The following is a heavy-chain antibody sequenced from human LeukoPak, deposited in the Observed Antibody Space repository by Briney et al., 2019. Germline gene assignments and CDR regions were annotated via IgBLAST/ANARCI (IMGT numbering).Heavy chain of an antibody. CDR1: GYTFSSYA. CDR2: ISYDGSNK. V-gene: IGHV3-30-3*01. CDR3: ARDRVVVVAATGEFDY. Sequence: GRSLRLSCAASGYTFSSYAMHWVCQAPGKGLEWVAVISYDGSNKYYADSVKGRFTISRDNSKNTLYLQMNSLRAEDTAVYYCARDRVVVVAATGEFDYWGQGTLVTVSS. J-gene: IGHJ4*02. D-gene: IGHD2-15*01.